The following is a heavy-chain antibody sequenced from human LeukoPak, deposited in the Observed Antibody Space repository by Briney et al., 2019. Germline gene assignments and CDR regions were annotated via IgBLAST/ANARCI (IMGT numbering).Heavy chain of an antibody. CDR3: ARDPEDTAMVNNWFDP. CDR2: IYYSGST. D-gene: IGHD5-18*01. Sequence: SETLSLTCTVSGGSISSSSYYWGWIRQPPGKGLEWIGSIYYSGSTYYNPSLKSRVTISVDTSKNQFSLKLSSVTAADTAVYYCARDPEDTAMVNNWFDPWGQGTLVTVPS. J-gene: IGHJ5*02. CDR1: GGSISSSSYY. V-gene: IGHV4-39*02.